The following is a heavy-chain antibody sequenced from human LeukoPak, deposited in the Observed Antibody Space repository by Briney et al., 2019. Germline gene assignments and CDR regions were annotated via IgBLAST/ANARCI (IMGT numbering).Heavy chain of an antibody. CDR1: GFTFSSYA. Sequence: GGSLRLSYAASGFTFSSYAMSWVRQAPGKGLEWVSAISGSGGSTYYADSVKGRFTISRDNSKNTLYLQMNSLRAEDTAVYYCAKYPYGDPRPFDYWGQGTLVTVSS. J-gene: IGHJ4*02. CDR3: AKYPYGDPRPFDY. CDR2: ISGSGGST. D-gene: IGHD4-17*01. V-gene: IGHV3-23*01.